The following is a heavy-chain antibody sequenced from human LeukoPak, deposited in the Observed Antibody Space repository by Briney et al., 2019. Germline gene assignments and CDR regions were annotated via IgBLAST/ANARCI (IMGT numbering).Heavy chain of an antibody. CDR2: ISSSSSYI. CDR1: GFTFSSYW. CDR3: ARGIFVGYGDQDNNWFDP. Sequence: GGSLRLSCAASGFTFSSYWMHWVRQAPGKGLEWVSSISSSSSYIYYADSVKGRFTISRDNAKNSLYLQMNSLRAEDTAVYYCARGIFVGYGDQDNNWFDPWGQGTLVTVSS. J-gene: IGHJ5*02. V-gene: IGHV3-21*01. D-gene: IGHD4-17*01.